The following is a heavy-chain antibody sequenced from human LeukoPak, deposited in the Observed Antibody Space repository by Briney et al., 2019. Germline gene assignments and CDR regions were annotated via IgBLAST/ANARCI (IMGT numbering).Heavy chain of an antibody. CDR3: ARRRKGYSPTMDV. Sequence: ETLSHSCTVSGGSISSYYWSWIRQPPGKGLEWIGYIYYSGSTNYNPSLKSRVTISVDTSKNQFSLKLSSVTAADTAVYYCARRRKGYSPTMDVWGKGTTVTVSS. CDR1: GGSISSYY. J-gene: IGHJ6*03. CDR2: IYYSGST. V-gene: IGHV4-59*01. D-gene: IGHD5-18*01.